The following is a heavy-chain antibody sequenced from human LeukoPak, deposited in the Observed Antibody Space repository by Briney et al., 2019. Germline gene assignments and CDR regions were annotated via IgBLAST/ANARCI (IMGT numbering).Heavy chain of an antibody. CDR1: DTSISTYY. D-gene: IGHD6-13*01. V-gene: IGHV4-59*01. CDR3: ARGRVSSSSWQSVYYYYLYMDV. CDR2: IDHTGST. J-gene: IGHJ6*03. Sequence: SETLSLTCSVSDTSISTYYWSWIRQSPGKGLEWIGYIDHTGSTNYNPSLNSRVTISRDTSTNHFSLKLSSVTAADTAVYFCARGRVSSSSWQSVYYYYLYMDVWGKGSTVTVSS.